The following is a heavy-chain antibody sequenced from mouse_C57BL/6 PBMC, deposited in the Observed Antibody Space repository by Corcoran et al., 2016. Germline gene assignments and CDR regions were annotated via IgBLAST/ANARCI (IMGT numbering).Heavy chain of an antibody. Sequence: QVTLKESGPGILQSSQTLSLTCSFSGFSLSTSGMGVSWIRQPSGKGLEWLAHIYWDDDKRYNPSLKSRLTISKDTSRNQVFLKITSVDTAGTATYYGARYGNYWYFDVWGTGTTVTVSS. D-gene: IGHD2-1*01. J-gene: IGHJ1*03. CDR1: GFSLSTSGMG. CDR2: IYWDDDK. CDR3: ARYGNYWYFDV. V-gene: IGHV8-12*01.